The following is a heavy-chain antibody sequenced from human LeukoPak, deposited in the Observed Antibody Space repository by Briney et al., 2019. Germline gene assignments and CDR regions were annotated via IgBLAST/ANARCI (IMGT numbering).Heavy chain of an antibody. CDR1: GFAFSNYV. CDR3: AKDGPTVIIFGHFDY. Sequence: TGGSLRLSCAASGFAFSNYVMHWVRQAPGKGLEWVAVISYDGSNIYYADSVKGRFTISRDNSKNTLYLQMNSLSAEDTAVYYCAKDGPTVIIFGHFDYWGHGTLVTVSS. D-gene: IGHD4-17*01. CDR2: ISYDGSNI. J-gene: IGHJ4*01. V-gene: IGHV3-30*18.